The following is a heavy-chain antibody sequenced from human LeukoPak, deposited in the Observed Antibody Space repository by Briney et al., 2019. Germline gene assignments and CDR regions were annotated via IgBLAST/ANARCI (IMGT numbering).Heavy chain of an antibody. CDR2: INHSGST. V-gene: IGHV4-34*01. J-gene: IGHJ5*02. D-gene: IGHD4-17*01. Sequence: SETLSLTCAVYGGSFSGYYWSWIRQPPGKGLEGIGEINHSGSTNYNPSLKSRVTISVDTSKNQFSLKLSSVTAADTAVYYCARTTTVTSRDWFDPWGQGTLVTVSS. CDR3: ARTTTVTSRDWFDP. CDR1: GGSFSGYY.